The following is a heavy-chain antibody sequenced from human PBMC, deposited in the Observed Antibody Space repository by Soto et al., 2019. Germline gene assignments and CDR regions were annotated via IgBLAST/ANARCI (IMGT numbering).Heavy chain of an antibody. CDR2: IYYSGST. Sequence: QVQLQESGPGLVKPSQTLSLTCTVSGGSISSGDYYWSWIRQPPGKGLEWIGYIYYSGSTYYNPSLKSRVTISVDTSKNQLSLKLSSVTAADTAVYYCARDLTYYDILTGYYPDAFDIWGQGTMVTVSS. CDR3: ARDLTYYDILTGYYPDAFDI. V-gene: IGHV4-30-4*01. J-gene: IGHJ3*02. CDR1: GGSISSGDYY. D-gene: IGHD3-9*01.